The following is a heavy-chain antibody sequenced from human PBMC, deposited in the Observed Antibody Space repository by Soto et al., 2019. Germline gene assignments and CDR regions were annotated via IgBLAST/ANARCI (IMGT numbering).Heavy chain of an antibody. CDR2: LCYSGST. D-gene: IGHD6-19*01. CDR3: ARSGGGSGWL. CDR1: GDSVTSAIYC. Sequence: QVQLRESGPGLVKPSETLSLTCTVSGDSVTSAIYCWSWIRQPPGKALEWIAYLCYSGSTSYNPSLMSRLTISRDTSKNQFSLKLTSVTAADTAVYYCARSGGGSGWLGGQGTLVTVSS. J-gene: IGHJ4*02. V-gene: IGHV4-61*01.